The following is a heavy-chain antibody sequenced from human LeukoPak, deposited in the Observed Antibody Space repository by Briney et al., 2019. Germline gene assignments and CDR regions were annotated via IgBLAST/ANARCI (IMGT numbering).Heavy chain of an antibody. CDR2: ISGSGGST. CDR1: GFTFSSYA. V-gene: IGHV3-23*01. Sequence: PGGSLRLPCAASGFTFSSYAMNWVRQAPGKGLEWVSAISGSGGSTYYADSVKGRFTISRDNSKNTLYLQMNSLRAEDTAVYYCAKYYYGSGTQYFDYWGQGTLVTVSS. D-gene: IGHD3-10*01. CDR3: AKYYYGSGTQYFDY. J-gene: IGHJ4*02.